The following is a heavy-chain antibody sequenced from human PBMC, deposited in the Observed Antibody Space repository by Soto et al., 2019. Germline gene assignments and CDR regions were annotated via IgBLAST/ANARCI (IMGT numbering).Heavy chain of an antibody. J-gene: IGHJ4*02. Sequence: SVSNAWMNWVRQAPGKGLEWVGRIKSKTDGGTRDYAAPVKGRFTISRDDSKNTLYLQMNSLKTEDTAVYYCTTDPGIAVAGTRVWGQGTLVTVSS. CDR1: SVSNAW. V-gene: IGHV3-15*07. CDR3: TTDPGIAVAGTRV. D-gene: IGHD6-19*01. CDR2: IKSKTDGGTR.